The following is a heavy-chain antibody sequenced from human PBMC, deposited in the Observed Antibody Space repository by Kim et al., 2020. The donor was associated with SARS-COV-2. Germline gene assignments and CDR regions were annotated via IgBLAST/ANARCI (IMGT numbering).Heavy chain of an antibody. J-gene: IGHJ4*02. Sequence: SETLSLTCTVSGGSISSSSYYWGWIRQPPGKGLEWIGSIYYSGSTYYNPSLKSRVTISVDTSKNQFSLKLSSVTAADTAVYYCAGEPKDDDFWTRYWGQGTLVTVSS. V-gene: IGHV4-39*01. CDR1: GGSISSSSYY. CDR3: AGEPKDDDFWTRY. CDR2: IYYSGST. D-gene: IGHD3-3*01.